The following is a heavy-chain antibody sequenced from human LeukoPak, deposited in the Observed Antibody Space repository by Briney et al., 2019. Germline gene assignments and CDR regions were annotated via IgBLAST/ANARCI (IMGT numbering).Heavy chain of an antibody. V-gene: IGHV3-23*01. CDR1: GFTVSSNY. D-gene: IGHD1-26*01. CDR3: AKDDVVGATTANYFDY. Sequence: GGSLRLSCAASGFTVSSNYMSWVRQAPGKGLEWVSAISGSGGSTYYADSVKGRFTISRDNSKNTLYLQMNSLRAEDTAVYYCAKDDVVGATTANYFDYWGQGTLVTVSS. J-gene: IGHJ4*02. CDR2: ISGSGGST.